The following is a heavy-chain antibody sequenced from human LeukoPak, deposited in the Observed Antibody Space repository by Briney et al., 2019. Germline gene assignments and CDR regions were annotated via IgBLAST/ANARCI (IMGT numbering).Heavy chain of an antibody. V-gene: IGHV4-34*12. CDR3: ARVVASTSIDS. CDR1: GGSFSGYY. D-gene: IGHD2-15*01. J-gene: IGHJ4*02. CDR2: IFHTGSV. Sequence: SETLSLTCAGYGGSFSGYYWSGIRQPPGKGLEWIGSIFHTGSVYYNPSLKSRVTILVDTSKNQFSLELTSVTAADTALYYCARVVASTSIDSWGQGTLVTVSS.